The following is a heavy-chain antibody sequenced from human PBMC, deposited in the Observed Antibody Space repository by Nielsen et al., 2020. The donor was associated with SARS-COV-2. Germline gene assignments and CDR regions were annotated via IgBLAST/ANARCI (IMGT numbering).Heavy chain of an antibody. CDR2: ISAYNGNT. Sequence: ASVKVSCKASGYTFTSYGISWVRQAPGQGLEWMGWISAYNGNTNYAQKFQGRVTMTRDTSTSTVYMELSSLRSEDTAVYYYARPGVSGSSYYYYGMDVWGQGTTVTVSS. CDR3: ARPGVSGSSYYYYGMDV. D-gene: IGHD3-10*01. V-gene: IGHV1-18*01. J-gene: IGHJ6*02. CDR1: GYTFTSYG.